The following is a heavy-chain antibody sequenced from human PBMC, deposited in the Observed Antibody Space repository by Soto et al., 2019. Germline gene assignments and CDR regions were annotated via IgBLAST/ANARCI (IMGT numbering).Heavy chain of an antibody. CDR1: GGTFSSSA. J-gene: IGHJ6*02. Sequence: QVQLVQSGAEMKEPGSSVKVSCKTSGGTFSSSAISWLRQAPGQGLEWMGGIIPLFRTPDYAQKFQGRVTLAPDQXTSTAYMELRSLRSEDTAVYYCARDNDRLQLGGNYYYILDVWGQGTTITVSS. CDR3: ARDNDRLQLGGNYYYILDV. D-gene: IGHD4-4*01. CDR2: IIPLFRTP. V-gene: IGHV1-69*05.